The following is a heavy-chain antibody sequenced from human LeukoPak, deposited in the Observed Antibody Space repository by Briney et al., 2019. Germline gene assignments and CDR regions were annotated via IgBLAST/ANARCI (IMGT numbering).Heavy chain of an antibody. CDR2: FYPGDSDS. J-gene: IGHJ4*02. CDR1: GCSFTSYW. Sequence: GESLKISCKGSGCSFTSYWIGWVRQMPGKGLEWMGIFYPGDSDSRYSPSFQGQVTISADKSISTAYLQLSSLKASDTAMYYCARHPSTYYDFWTGKHPSSPDYWGQGTLVTVSS. V-gene: IGHV5-51*01. D-gene: IGHD3-3*01. CDR3: ARHPSTYYDFWTGKHPSSPDY.